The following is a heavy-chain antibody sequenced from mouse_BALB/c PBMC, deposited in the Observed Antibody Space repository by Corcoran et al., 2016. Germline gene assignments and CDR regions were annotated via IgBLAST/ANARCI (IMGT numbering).Heavy chain of an antibody. D-gene: IGHD2-1*01. CDR1: GFNIKDYY. V-gene: IGHV14-1*02. Sequence: EVQLQQSGAELVRPGALVKLSCKASGFNIKDYYMHWVKQRPEQGLEWIGWIDPENGNTIYDPKFQGKASITADTSSNTAYLQLSSLTSEDTAVYYCAREDGNFRYFDVWGAGTTVTVPS. CDR3: AREDGNFRYFDV. CDR2: IDPENGNT. J-gene: IGHJ1*01.